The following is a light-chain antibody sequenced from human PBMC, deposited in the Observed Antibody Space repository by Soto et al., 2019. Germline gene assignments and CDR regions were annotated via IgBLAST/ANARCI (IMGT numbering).Light chain of an antibody. Sequence: DIQMTQSPSSLSASVGDSVTISCQASQDINNFLNWYQQKPGKPPQLLIYDASTLEKGVPSRFSGAVSGADFSFTICNLQPEDSATYYCQQYEDLPLTFGQGTKVEIK. J-gene: IGKJ1*01. V-gene: IGKV1-33*01. CDR1: QDINNF. CDR2: DAS. CDR3: QQYEDLPLT.